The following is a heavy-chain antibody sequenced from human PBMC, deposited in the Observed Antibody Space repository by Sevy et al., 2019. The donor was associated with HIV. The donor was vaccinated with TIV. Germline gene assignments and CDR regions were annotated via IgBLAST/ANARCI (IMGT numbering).Heavy chain of an antibody. CDR3: ARAPYYYDSSGYYYYYYYGMDV. Sequence: GESLKISCKGSGYSFTSYWISWVRQMPGKGLEWMGRIDPSDSYTNYSPSFQGHVTISADKSISTAYLQWSSLKASDTVMYYCARAPYYYDSSGYYYYYYYGMDVWGQGTTVTVSS. J-gene: IGHJ6*02. D-gene: IGHD3-22*01. V-gene: IGHV5-10-1*01. CDR1: GYSFTSYW. CDR2: IDPSDSYT.